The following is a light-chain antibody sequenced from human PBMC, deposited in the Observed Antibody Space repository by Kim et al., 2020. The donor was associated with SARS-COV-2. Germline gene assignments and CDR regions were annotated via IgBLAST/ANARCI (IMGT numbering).Light chain of an antibody. CDR1: QSISSW. J-gene: IGKJ1*01. Sequence: TASVGDRVPMTCRASQSISSWLAWYQQKPGKAPKLLIYKASSLESGVPSRFSGSGSGTEFTLTISSLQAEDFATYFCQQYYSDWTFGQGTKVDIK. CDR2: KAS. V-gene: IGKV1-5*03. CDR3: QQYYSDWT.